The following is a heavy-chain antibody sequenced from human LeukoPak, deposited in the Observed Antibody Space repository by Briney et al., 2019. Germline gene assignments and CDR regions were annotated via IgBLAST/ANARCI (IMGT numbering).Heavy chain of an antibody. J-gene: IGHJ6*02. Sequence: PGGSLRLSCAASGFTFDDYAMHWVRQAPGKGLEWVSLINVDGGSTYYADSVKGRFTISRDNSKNSLYLQMNSLRTEDTALYYCAKSRTIFGVTYYYYYGMDVWGQGTTVTVSS. V-gene: IGHV3-43*02. CDR1: GFTFDDYA. CDR2: INVDGGST. CDR3: AKSRTIFGVTYYYYYGMDV. D-gene: IGHD3-3*01.